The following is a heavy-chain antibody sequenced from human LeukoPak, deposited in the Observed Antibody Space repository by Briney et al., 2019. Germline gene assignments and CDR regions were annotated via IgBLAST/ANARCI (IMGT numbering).Heavy chain of an antibody. D-gene: IGHD6-13*01. CDR1: GYSFTSYY. CDR2: INPSSAGT. J-gene: IGHJ4*02. CDR3: ARDRGSSWYVDY. Sequence: EASLKVSCKTSGYSFTSYYIHWVRQAPGQGLEWMGWINPSSAGTEYAQKFQGRVTMTGDTSISTAYMELSRLRSDDTAVYYCARDRGSSWYVDYWGQGTLVTVSS. V-gene: IGHV1-2*02.